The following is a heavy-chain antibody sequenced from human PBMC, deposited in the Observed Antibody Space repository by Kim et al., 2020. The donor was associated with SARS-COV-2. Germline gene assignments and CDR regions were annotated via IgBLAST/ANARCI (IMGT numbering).Heavy chain of an antibody. D-gene: IGHD3-3*02. CDR3: ARGIYSITSAFDI. Sequence: SETLSLTCTVSGGSISSYYWSWIRQPPGKGLEWIGYIYYSGSTNYNPSLKSRVTISVDTSKNQFSLKLSSVTAADTAVYYCARGIYSITSAFDIWGQGT. V-gene: IGHV4-59*01. CDR1: GGSISSYY. CDR2: IYYSGST. J-gene: IGHJ3*02.